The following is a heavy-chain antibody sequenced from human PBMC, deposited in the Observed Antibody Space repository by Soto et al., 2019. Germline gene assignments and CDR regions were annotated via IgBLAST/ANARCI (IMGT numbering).Heavy chain of an antibody. D-gene: IGHD3-3*01. J-gene: IGHJ6*02. CDR2: IKSKTDGGTT. CDR1: GFTFSNAW. V-gene: IGHV3-15*01. CDR3: TTRPRPRRIITIFGVADYGMDV. Sequence: PGGSLRLSCAASGFTFSNAWMSWVRQAPGKGLEWVGRIKSKTDGGTTDYAAPVKGRFTISRDDSKNTLYLQMNSLKTEDTAVYYCTTRPRPRRIITIFGVADYGMDVWGQGTTVTVSS.